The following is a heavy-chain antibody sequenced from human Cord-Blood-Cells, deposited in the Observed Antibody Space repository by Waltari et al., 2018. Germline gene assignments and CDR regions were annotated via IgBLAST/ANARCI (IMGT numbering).Heavy chain of an antibody. D-gene: IGHD2-8*01. CDR3: ARGGYRVLMVYAIDY. V-gene: IGHV1-2*02. J-gene: IGHJ4*02. CDR2: INPNSGGT. CDR1: GYTFTGYH. Sequence: QVQLVQSGAEVKKPGASVKVSCKASGYTFTGYHMHWVPPAPGQGLEWMGWINPNSGGTNYAQKFQGRVTMTRDTSISTAYMELSRLRSDDTAVYYCARGGYRVLMVYAIDYWGQGTLVTVSS.